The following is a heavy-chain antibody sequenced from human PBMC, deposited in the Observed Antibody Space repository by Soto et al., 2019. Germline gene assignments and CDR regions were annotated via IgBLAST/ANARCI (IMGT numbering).Heavy chain of an antibody. D-gene: IGHD1-7*01. CDR1: GFTFSSYA. V-gene: IGHV3-23*01. CDR2: ISGSGGST. Sequence: EVQLLESGGGLVQPGGSLRLSCAASGFTFSSYAMSWVRQAPGKGLEWVSTISGSGGSTYYADSVKGRFTISRDNSKNTLYLKMNSLRVEDTAIYYWAKGFITGTGGNWFDPWGQGTLVTVSS. CDR3: AKGFITGTGGNWFDP. J-gene: IGHJ5*02.